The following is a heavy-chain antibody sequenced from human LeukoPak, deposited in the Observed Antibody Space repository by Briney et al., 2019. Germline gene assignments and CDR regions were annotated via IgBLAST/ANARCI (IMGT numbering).Heavy chain of an antibody. Sequence: PGGSLRLSCAGSGFTFNNYAMNWVRQAPGKGLEWVSVIGGGGVSTYYADSVKGRFTISRDNSKNTLYLQMNSLRAEDTAVYYCAKDFDYWGQGTLVTVSS. V-gene: IGHV3-23*01. CDR2: IGGGGVST. CDR1: GFTFNNYA. CDR3: AKDFDY. J-gene: IGHJ4*02.